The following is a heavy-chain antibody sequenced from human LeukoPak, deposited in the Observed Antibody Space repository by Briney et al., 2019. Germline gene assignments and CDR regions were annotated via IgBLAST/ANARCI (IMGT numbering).Heavy chain of an antibody. CDR1: GYSFTSYW. CDR3: ARQLLDSSSWTYFDY. CDR2: VYPGDSDT. V-gene: IGHV5-51*01. D-gene: IGHD6-13*01. J-gene: IGHJ4*02. Sequence: GESLKISCKGSGYSFTSYWIGWVRQMPGKGLEWMGIVYPGDSDTRYSPSFQGQVTISADKSISTAYLQWSSLKASDTAMYYCARQLLDSSSWTYFDYWGQGTLVTVSS.